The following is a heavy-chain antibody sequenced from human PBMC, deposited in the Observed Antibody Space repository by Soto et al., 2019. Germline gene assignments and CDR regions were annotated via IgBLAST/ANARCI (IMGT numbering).Heavy chain of an antibody. J-gene: IGHJ5*02. V-gene: IGHV4-34*01. D-gene: IGHD3-3*01. CDR1: GGSFSGYY. CDR2: INHSGST. Sequence: QVQLQQWGAGLLKPSETLSLTCAVYGGSFSGYYWSWIRQPPGKGLEWIGEINHSGSTNYNPSLKSRVTISVDTSKNQFSLKLSSVTAAATAVYYCARSSITIFGVPPGWFDPWGQGTLVTVSS. CDR3: ARSSITIFGVPPGWFDP.